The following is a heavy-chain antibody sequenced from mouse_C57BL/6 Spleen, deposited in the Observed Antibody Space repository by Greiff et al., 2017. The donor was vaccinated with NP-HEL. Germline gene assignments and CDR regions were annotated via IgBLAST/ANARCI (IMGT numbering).Heavy chain of an antibody. CDR3: ARDIYYSAMDY. V-gene: IGHV5-4*01. Sequence: DVMLVESGGGLVKPGGSLKLSCAASGFTFSSYAMSWVRQTPEKRLEWVATISDGGSYTYYPDNVKGRFTISRDNAKNNLYLQMSHLKSEDTAMYYCARDIYYSAMDYWGQGTSVTVSS. CDR2: ISDGGSYT. J-gene: IGHJ4*01. CDR1: GFTFSSYA. D-gene: IGHD2-12*01.